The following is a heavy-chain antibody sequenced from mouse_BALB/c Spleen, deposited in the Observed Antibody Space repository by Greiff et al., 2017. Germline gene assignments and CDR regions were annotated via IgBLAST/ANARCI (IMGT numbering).Heavy chain of an antibody. V-gene: IGHV14-1*02. CDR2: IDPENGNT. D-gene: IGHD2-1*01. CDR3: ASRDGNFLAY. J-gene: IGHJ3*01. Sequence: EVQLQESGAELVRPGALVKLSCKASGFNIKDYYMHWVKQRPEQGLEWIGWIDPENGNTIYDPKFQGKASITADTSSNTAYLQLSSLTSEDTAVYYCASRDGNFLAYWGQGTLVTVSA. CDR1: GFNIKDYY.